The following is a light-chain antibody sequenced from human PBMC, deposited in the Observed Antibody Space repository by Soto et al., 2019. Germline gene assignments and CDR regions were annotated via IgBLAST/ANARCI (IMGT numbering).Light chain of an antibody. CDR1: QPISDY. V-gene: IGKV1-16*01. Sequence: DIQMTQSPSSLSASVGDRVTITCRTSQPISDYLNWYQQKPGKAPSLLIYTSSNLQTGVPSRFSGSGSGTEFTLTISSLQPDDFATYYCQDYNSYSEAFGQGTKG. CDR3: QDYNSYSEA. J-gene: IGKJ1*01. CDR2: TSS.